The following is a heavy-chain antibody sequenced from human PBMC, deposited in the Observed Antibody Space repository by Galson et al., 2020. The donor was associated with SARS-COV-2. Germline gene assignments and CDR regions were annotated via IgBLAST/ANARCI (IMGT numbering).Heavy chain of an antibody. Sequence: SETLSLTCTVSGGSISSGSYYWSWIRQPAGKGLEWIGRIHTTGSTNYNPSLKSRVTISVDTSKNQFSLSLSSVTAADTAVYYCARSHDTSGNAFYIWGQGTMVTVSS. CDR2: IHTTGST. V-gene: IGHV4-61*02. J-gene: IGHJ3*02. CDR1: GGSISSGSYY. CDR3: ARSHDTSGNAFYI. D-gene: IGHD3-22*01.